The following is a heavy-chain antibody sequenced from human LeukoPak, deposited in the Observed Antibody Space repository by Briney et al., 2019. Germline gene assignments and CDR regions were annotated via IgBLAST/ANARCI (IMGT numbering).Heavy chain of an antibody. CDR1: GGTFSSYA. V-gene: IGHV1-69*13. Sequence: ASVKVSCKASGGTFSSYAISWVRQAPGQGLEWMGGIIPIFGTANYAQKFQGRVTITADESTSTAYMELSSLRSEDTAVYYCARSIDILTGYYTGGWDYWGQGTLVTVSS. CDR3: ARSIDILTGYYTGGWDY. D-gene: IGHD3-9*01. J-gene: IGHJ4*02. CDR2: IIPIFGTA.